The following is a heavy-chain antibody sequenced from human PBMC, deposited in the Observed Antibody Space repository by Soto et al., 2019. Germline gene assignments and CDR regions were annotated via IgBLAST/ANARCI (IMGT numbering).Heavy chain of an antibody. CDR1: GGSFSGYY. Sequence: QVQLQQWGAGLLKPSETLSLTCAVSGGSFSGYYWSWIRQPPGKGLEWIGEINHSGSTNYNPSLKSRVTISVDTSKNQFSLKLSYVTAADTAVYYCARGALRLTRFFDYWGQGTLVTVSS. J-gene: IGHJ4*02. CDR3: ARGALRLTRFFDY. D-gene: IGHD5-12*01. CDR2: INHSGST. V-gene: IGHV4-34*01.